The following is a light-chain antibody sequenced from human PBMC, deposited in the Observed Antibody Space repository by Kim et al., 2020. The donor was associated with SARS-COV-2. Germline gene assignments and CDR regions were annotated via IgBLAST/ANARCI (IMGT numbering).Light chain of an antibody. V-gene: IGLV2-14*03. CDR3: SSYTSSSTVV. CDR2: DVS. Sequence: QSALTQPASVSGSPGQSITISCTGTSNDVGGYNYVSWYQQHPGKAPKLMIYDVSYRPSGVSNRFSGSKSGNTASLTISGLQAEDTADYYCSSYTSSSTVVFGGGTQLTVL. CDR1: SNDVGGYNY. J-gene: IGLJ2*01.